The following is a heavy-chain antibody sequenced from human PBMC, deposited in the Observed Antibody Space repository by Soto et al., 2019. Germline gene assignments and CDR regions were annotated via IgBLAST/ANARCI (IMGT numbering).Heavy chain of an antibody. CDR2: IIPIFGTA. D-gene: IGHD2-21*02. Sequence: GASVKVSCKASGGTFSSYAISWVRQAPGQGLEWMGGIIPIFGTANYAQKFQGRVTITADESTSTAYMELSSLRSEDTAVYYCARADIVVVTDRILGEYYYYGMDVWGQGTTVTVSS. CDR3: ARADIVVVTDRILGEYYYYGMDV. V-gene: IGHV1-69*13. CDR1: GGTFSSYA. J-gene: IGHJ6*02.